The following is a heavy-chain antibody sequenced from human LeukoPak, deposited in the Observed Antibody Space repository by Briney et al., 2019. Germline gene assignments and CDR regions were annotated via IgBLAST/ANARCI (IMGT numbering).Heavy chain of an antibody. Sequence: PSETLSLTCTLSGGSISTYYWSWIRQPPGKGLEWIGYIYHSGSSSYNPSLKSRGTISVDTSKNQFSLKLSSVTAADTAVYYCARGSITVVPAFDIWGQGTMVTVSS. V-gene: IGHV4-59*12. CDR2: IYHSGSS. D-gene: IGHD3-3*01. CDR1: GGSISTYY. J-gene: IGHJ3*02. CDR3: ARGSITVVPAFDI.